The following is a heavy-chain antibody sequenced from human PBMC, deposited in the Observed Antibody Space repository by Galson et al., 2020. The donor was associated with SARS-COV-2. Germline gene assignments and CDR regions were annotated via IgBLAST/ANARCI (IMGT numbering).Heavy chain of an antibody. CDR3: ARDIYYGSGVFDY. CDR2: ISAYNGNT. Sequence: ASVKVSCQASGYTFTSYAISWVRQAPGQGLEWMGWISAYNGNTNYAQEFQGRVTMTTDTSTSTAYMELRSLRSDDTAVYYCARDIYYGSGVFDYWGQGTLVTVSS. J-gene: IGHJ4*02. V-gene: IGHV1-18*01. D-gene: IGHD3-10*01. CDR1: GYTFTSYA.